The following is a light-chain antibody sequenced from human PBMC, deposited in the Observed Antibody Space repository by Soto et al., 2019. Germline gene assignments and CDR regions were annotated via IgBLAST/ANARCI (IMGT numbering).Light chain of an antibody. CDR1: SSDVGGYDY. J-gene: IGLJ1*01. Sequence: QSVLTQPASVSGSPGQSIVISCTGSSSDVGGYDYVSWYQQHPGKAPQLVIYHVSNRPSGISNRVSGSKSGSTASLTISGLQAEYEADYYCSAYTGSGTFVFGTGTKVTVL. CDR2: HVS. V-gene: IGLV2-14*01. CDR3: SAYTGSGTFV.